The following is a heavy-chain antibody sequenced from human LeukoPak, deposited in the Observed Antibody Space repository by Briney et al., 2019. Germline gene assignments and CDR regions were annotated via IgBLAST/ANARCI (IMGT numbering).Heavy chain of an antibody. D-gene: IGHD1-26*01. CDR2: IIPIFGIA. V-gene: IGHV1-69*04. CDR3: ARGARVSGSPLVNYFDY. J-gene: IGHJ4*02. CDR1: GGTFRSYV. Sequence: SSVKLSCKAFGGTFRSYVISWVRQAPGQELKWMGRIIPIFGIANYAQKLKGRVTITADKSTSTAYMELSSLRSEDTAVYYCARGARVSGSPLVNYFDYWGQGTLVTVSS.